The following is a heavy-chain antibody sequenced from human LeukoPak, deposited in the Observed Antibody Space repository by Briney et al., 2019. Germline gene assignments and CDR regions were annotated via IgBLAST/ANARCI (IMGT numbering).Heavy chain of an antibody. CDR3: AKDRKVSSWYVYFQH. CDR2: ISGSGGRT. V-gene: IGHV3-23*01. J-gene: IGHJ1*01. Sequence: GGSLRLSCAASGFTFSSYAMSWVRQAPGKGLEWVSAISGSGGRTYYADSVKGRFTISRDNSKNTLHLQMNSLRAEDTAVYYCAKDRKVSSWYVYFQHWGQGALVTVSS. D-gene: IGHD6-13*01. CDR1: GFTFSSYA.